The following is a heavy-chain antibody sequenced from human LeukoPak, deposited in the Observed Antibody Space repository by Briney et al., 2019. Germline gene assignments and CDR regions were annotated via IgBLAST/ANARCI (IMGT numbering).Heavy chain of an antibody. D-gene: IGHD3-3*01. CDR1: GGTFSSYA. J-gene: IGHJ3*02. CDR2: IIPIFGTA. Sequence: SVKVSCKASGGTFSSYAISWVRQAPGQGLEWMGGIIPIFGTANYAQKLQGRVTITTDESTSTAYMELSSLRSEDTAVYYCARERSGVGAFDIWGQGTMVTVSS. V-gene: IGHV1-69*05. CDR3: ARERSGVGAFDI.